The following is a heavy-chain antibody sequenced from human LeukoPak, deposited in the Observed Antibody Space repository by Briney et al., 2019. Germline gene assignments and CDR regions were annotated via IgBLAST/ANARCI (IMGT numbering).Heavy chain of an antibody. Sequence: GGSLRLSCAASGFTFSSYGMHWVRQAPGKGLEWVAVIWYDGSNKYYADPVKGRFTISRDNSKNSLYLQMNSLRAEDTALYYCAKDKDDGYHYFDYWGQGTLVTASS. CDR3: AKDKDDGYHYFDY. V-gene: IGHV3-30*02. CDR2: IWYDGSNK. D-gene: IGHD2-15*01. CDR1: GFTFSSYG. J-gene: IGHJ4*02.